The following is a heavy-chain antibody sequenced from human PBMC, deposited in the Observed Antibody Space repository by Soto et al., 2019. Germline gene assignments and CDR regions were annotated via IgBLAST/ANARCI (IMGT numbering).Heavy chain of an antibody. CDR2: VTGTGGST. D-gene: IGHD6-19*01. CDR1: GFPFNNFA. Sequence: PGGSLRLSCTASGFPFNNFAMSWVRQAPGKGLEWVSVVTGTGGSTYYADSVKGRFTISRDNSKNTVYLQMNSLRAEDTAVYYCAKPSSGWSTFDYWGQGTLVTVSS. CDR3: AKPSSGWSTFDY. V-gene: IGHV3-23*01. J-gene: IGHJ4*02.